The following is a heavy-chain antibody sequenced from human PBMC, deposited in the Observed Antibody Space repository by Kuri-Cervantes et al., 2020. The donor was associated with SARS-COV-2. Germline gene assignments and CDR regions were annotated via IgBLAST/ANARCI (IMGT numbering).Heavy chain of an antibody. Sequence: ASVKVSCKAFGYTFNIYDINWVRQAPGQGLEWMGWINPNSGGTNYAQKFQGRVTMTRDTSISTAYMELSRLRSDDTAVYYCASFGSVYGGNSGNAFDIWGQGTMVTVSS. J-gene: IGHJ3*02. CDR2: INPNSGGT. V-gene: IGHV1-2*02. CDR3: ASFGSVYGGNSGNAFDI. CDR1: GYTFNIYD. D-gene: IGHD4-23*01.